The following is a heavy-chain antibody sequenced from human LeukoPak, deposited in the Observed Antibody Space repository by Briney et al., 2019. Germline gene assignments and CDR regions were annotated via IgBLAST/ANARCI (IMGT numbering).Heavy chain of an antibody. V-gene: IGHV4-61*02. D-gene: IGHD1-26*01. CDR2: IYTSGST. Sequence: SETLSLTCTVSGGSISSGSYYWSWIRQPAGKGLEWIGRIYTSGSTNYNPSLKSRVTISVDTSKNQFSLKLSSVTAADTAVYYCARETLGEVGATAVAAFDIWGQGTMVTVSS. CDR1: GGSISSGSYY. CDR3: ARETLGEVGATAVAAFDI. J-gene: IGHJ3*02.